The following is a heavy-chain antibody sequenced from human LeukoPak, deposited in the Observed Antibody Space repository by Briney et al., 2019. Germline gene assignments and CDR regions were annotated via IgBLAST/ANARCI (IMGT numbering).Heavy chain of an antibody. CDR1: GGSISSYY. V-gene: IGHV4-59*08. J-gene: IGHJ6*03. CDR3: ARLLGSGSYALYYMDV. D-gene: IGHD3-10*01. Sequence: SETLSLTCTASGGSISSYYWSWIRQPPGKGLEWIGYIYCSGSTNYNPSLKSRVTISVDTSKNQFSLKLSSVTAADTAVYYCARLLGSGSYALYYMDVWGKGTTVTISS. CDR2: IYCSGST.